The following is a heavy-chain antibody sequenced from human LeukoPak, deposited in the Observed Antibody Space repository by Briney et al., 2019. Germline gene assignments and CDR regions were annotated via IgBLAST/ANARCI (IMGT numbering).Heavy chain of an antibody. CDR3: TRALCINGVCEWFDP. CDR2: LSTRRNT. CDR1: GASVSSGNYF. Sequence: SETLSLTCSVSGASVSSGNYFWTWIRQPTGKGLEWIGRLSTRRNTNYNPSLESRVTISGDTSKNQFSLQLRSVTAADTAVYYCTRALCINGVCEWFDPWGQGTLVTVSS. J-gene: IGHJ5*02. V-gene: IGHV4-61*02. D-gene: IGHD2-8*01.